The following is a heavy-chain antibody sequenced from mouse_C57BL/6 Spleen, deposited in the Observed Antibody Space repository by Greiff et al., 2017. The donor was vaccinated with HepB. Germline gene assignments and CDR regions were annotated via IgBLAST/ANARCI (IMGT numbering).Heavy chain of an antibody. CDR1: GYTFTSYW. J-gene: IGHJ2*01. D-gene: IGHD2-4*01. Sequence: QVQLQQPGAELVKPGASVKLSCKASGYTFTSYWMQWVKQRPGQGLEWIGEIDPSDSYTNYNQKFKGKATLTVDTSSSTAYMQLSSLTSEDSAVYYCARGRIYYDYDERYFDYWGQGTTLTVSS. V-gene: IGHV1-50*01. CDR3: ARGRIYYDYDERYFDY. CDR2: IDPSDSYT.